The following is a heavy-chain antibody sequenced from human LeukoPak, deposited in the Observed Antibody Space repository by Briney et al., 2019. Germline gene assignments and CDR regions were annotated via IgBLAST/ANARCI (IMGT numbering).Heavy chain of an antibody. J-gene: IGHJ6*02. D-gene: IGHD3-10*01. CDR2: INPNRSDR. Sequence: ASVNVSCKTSGYSLTGYFMHWVRPAPGQGLGWMGWINPNRSDRNYSQRFQCRVTVTRNTSINTAYTDLRRLTPDDTAVYYCARVPSMIRGVVNYGMDVWGQGTTVTVSS. V-gene: IGHV1-2*02. CDR3: ARVPSMIRGVVNYGMDV. CDR1: GYSLTGYF.